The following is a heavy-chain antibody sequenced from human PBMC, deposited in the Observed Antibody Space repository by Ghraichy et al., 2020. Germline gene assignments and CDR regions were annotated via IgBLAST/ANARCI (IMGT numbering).Heavy chain of an antibody. CDR2: IEEDGSAK. CDR1: GFTFSNHW. CDR3: ADAPSSY. J-gene: IGHJ4*02. Sequence: GGSPRLSCAASGFTFSNHWMSWVRQAPGKGLEWVANIEEDGSAKDYLDSVKGRFTISRDNAKNSLYLQMNSLRVEDTAVYYCADAPSSYWGQGTLVTVSS. V-gene: IGHV3-7*01.